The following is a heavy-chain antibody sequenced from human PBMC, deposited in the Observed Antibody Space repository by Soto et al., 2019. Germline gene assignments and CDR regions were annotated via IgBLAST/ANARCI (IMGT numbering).Heavy chain of an antibody. J-gene: IGHJ4*02. CDR2: IYYSGST. CDR1: GGSISSGGYY. Sequence: SETLSLTCTVSGGSISSGGYYWSWIRQHPGKGLEWIGYIYYSGSTYYNPSLKSRVTISVDTSKNQFSLKLSSVTAADTAVYYCARQHKRITIFGVVTYYFDYWGQGTLVTVSS. D-gene: IGHD3-3*01. V-gene: IGHV4-31*03. CDR3: ARQHKRITIFGVVTYYFDY.